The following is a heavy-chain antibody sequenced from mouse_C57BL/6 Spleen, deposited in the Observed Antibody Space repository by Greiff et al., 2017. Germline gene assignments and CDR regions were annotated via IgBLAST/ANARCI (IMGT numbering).Heavy chain of an antibody. Sequence: QVQLKESGAELVKPGASVKISCKASGYAFSSYWMNWVKQRPGKGLEWIGQIYPGDGDTNYNGKFKGKATLTADKSSSTAYMQLSSLTSEDSAVCFCARSEPAWFAYWGQGTLVTVSA. V-gene: IGHV1-80*01. CDR2: IYPGDGDT. CDR3: ARSEPAWFAY. CDR1: GYAFSSYW. J-gene: IGHJ3*01.